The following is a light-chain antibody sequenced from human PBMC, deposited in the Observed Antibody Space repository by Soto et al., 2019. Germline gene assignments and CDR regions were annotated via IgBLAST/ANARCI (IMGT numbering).Light chain of an antibody. V-gene: IGKV3-20*01. CDR2: ATS. J-gene: IGKJ4*01. CDR1: QSVSSTS. Sequence: EIVLTQSPGTLSLSPGERATLSCRASQSVSSTSLAWYRQKRGQAPRLLIYATSSRATGIPDRFSGSGSGTDFTLTINSLQSEDFAVYYCQRYNNWPLTFGGGTKVESK. CDR3: QRYNNWPLT.